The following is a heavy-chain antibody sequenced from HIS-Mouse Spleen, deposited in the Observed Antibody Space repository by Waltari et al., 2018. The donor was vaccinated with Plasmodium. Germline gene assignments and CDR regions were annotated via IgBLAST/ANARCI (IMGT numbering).Heavy chain of an antibody. V-gene: IGHV3-9*01. Sequence: EVQLVESGGGLVQPGRSLRLSCAASGFTLDDYAMHWIRQAPGKGLEWGSGISWNRGSIGYADSGNGRFTISRDNAKNSLYLQMNSLRAEDTALYYCAKDILPSIAARLPDYWGQGTLVTVSS. D-gene: IGHD6-6*01. CDR3: AKDILPSIAARLPDY. CDR2: ISWNRGSI. J-gene: IGHJ4*02. CDR1: GFTLDDYA.